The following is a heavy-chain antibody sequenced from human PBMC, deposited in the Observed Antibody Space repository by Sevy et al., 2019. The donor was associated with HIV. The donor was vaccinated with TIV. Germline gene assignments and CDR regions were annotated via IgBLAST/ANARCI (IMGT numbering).Heavy chain of an antibody. J-gene: IGHJ6*02. CDR3: ARDLEVYGGWEQTSQGMDV. CDR2: ISYDGSNN. V-gene: IGHV3-30-3*01. Sequence: GESLKISCAASGFPFSNYAMHWVRQAPGKGLEWVAIISYDGSNNYYADSVRGRFTISRDSSKNTLYLQMNSLRPEDTAVYYCARDLEVYGGWEQTSQGMDVWGQGTTVTVSS. CDR1: GFPFSNYA. D-gene: IGHD1-26*01.